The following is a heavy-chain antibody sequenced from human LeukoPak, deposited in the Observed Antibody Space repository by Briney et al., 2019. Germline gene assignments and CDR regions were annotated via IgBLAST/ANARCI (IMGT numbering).Heavy chain of an antibody. D-gene: IGHD1-26*01. V-gene: IGHV3-66*01. CDR2: IYSGGST. CDR1: GFTFSNFW. CDR3: AKDRGGDGSLDY. J-gene: IGHJ4*02. Sequence: GGSLRLSCAASGFTFSNFWMHWVRQAPGKGLEWVSVIYSGGSTYYADSVKGRFTISRDNSKNTLYLQMNSLRAEDTAVYYCAKDRGGDGSLDYWGQGTLVTVSS.